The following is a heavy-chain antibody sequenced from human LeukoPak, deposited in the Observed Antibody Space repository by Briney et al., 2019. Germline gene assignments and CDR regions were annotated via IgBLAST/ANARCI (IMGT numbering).Heavy chain of an antibody. V-gene: IGHV3-30*18. D-gene: IGHD6-19*01. CDR2: ISYDGSNK. J-gene: IGHJ4*02. CDR3: AKDFQAVAGSGYFDY. CDR1: GFSFSDYS. Sequence: PGGSLSLSCVASGFSFSDYSMNWVRQAPGKGLEWVAVISYDGSNKYYADSVKGRFTISRDNSKNTLYLQMNSLRAEDTAVYYCAKDFQAVAGSGYFDYWGQGTLVTVSS.